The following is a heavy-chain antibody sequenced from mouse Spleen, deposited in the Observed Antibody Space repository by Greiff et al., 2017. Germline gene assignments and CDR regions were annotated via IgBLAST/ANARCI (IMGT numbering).Heavy chain of an antibody. CDR2: INPGSGGT. J-gene: IGHJ3*01. CDR3: ARSDYGSSSFAY. Sequence: QVQLQQSGAELVRPGTSVKVSCKASGYAFTNYLIEWVKQRPGQGLEWIGVINPGSGGTNYNEKFKGKATLTADKSSSTAYMQLSSLTSDDSAVYFCARSDYGSSSFAYWGQGTLVTVSA. D-gene: IGHD1-1*01. CDR1: GYAFTNYL. V-gene: IGHV1-54*01.